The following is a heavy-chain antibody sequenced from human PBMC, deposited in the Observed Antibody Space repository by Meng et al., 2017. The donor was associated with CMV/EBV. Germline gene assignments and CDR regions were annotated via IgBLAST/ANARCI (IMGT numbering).Heavy chain of an antibody. J-gene: IGHJ4*02. V-gene: IGHV4-34*01. CDR3: ARVWDSGWDY. Sequence: QVRLRPAGVGLLKPSETLPCTCSVYGWCFSGYYWSWIRQPPGQGLEWIGEINHNRSTNSNPSLKSRVTISVDTSKNQFSLKLSSVTAADTAVYYCARVWDSGWDYWGQGTLVTVSS. CDR1: GWCFSGYY. CDR2: INHNRST. D-gene: IGHD3-16*01.